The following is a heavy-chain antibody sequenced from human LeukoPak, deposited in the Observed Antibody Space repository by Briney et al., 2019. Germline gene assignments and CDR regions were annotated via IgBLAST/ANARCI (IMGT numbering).Heavy chain of an antibody. J-gene: IGHJ3*01. Sequence: PSQTLSLTCTVSGGSISSGSYYWSWIRQPAGKGLEWIGRIYTSGSTNYNPSLKSRVTISVDTSKNQFSLKLSSVTAADTAVYYCARDLGPLAAAEPGTVWGQGTMDTVSS. CDR3: ARDLGPLAAAEPGTV. CDR2: IYTSGST. V-gene: IGHV4-61*02. D-gene: IGHD6-13*01. CDR1: GGSISSGSYY.